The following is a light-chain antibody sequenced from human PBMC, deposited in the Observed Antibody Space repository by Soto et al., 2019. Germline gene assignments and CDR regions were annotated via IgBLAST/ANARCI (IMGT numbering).Light chain of an antibody. V-gene: IGLV2-11*01. CDR2: DVD. Sequence: QSVLTQPRSVSGSPGQSVTMSCTGTSSDVGSNNYVYWYQQHPGKAPKLLIYDVDKRPSGVPERFSGSKSGNTASLSISGLQADDEADYYCCSHAGGWVFGGGTKLTVL. CDR3: CSHAGGWV. J-gene: IGLJ3*02. CDR1: SSDVGSNNY.